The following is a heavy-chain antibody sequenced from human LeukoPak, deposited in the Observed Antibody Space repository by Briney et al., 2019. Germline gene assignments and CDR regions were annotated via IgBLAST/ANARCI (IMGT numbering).Heavy chain of an antibody. Sequence: SETLSLTCNVSGGSISSSSYYWGWIRQPPGKGLEWIGSIYYSESTYYNPSLKSRVTISVDTSKNQFSLKLSSVTAADTAVYYCASSITIFGVVQPFDYWGQGTLVTVSS. D-gene: IGHD3-3*01. CDR1: GGSISSSSYY. V-gene: IGHV4-39*01. J-gene: IGHJ4*02. CDR3: ASSITIFGVVQPFDY. CDR2: IYYSEST.